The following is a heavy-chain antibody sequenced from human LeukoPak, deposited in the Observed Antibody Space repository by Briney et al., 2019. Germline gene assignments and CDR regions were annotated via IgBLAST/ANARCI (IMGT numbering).Heavy chain of an antibody. CDR3: AAGTTSLTD. Sequence: PGGSLRLSCAASGFTFSSYWMSWVHQAPGKGLEWVANIKHDGSEKYYVDSVKGRFTISRDNSKNTLYLQMNSLRAEDTAVYYCAAGTTSLTDWGQGTLVTVSS. D-gene: IGHD1-1*01. CDR2: IKHDGSEK. CDR1: GFTFSSYW. J-gene: IGHJ4*02. V-gene: IGHV3-7*02.